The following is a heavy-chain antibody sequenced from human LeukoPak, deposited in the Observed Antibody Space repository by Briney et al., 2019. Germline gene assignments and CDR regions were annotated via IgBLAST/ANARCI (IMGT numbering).Heavy chain of an antibody. CDR2: VSSSGGST. D-gene: IGHD2-2*01. CDR3: AKDRDIVVVPAATDY. J-gene: IGHJ4*02. Sequence: GGSLRLSCAASGFTFSSYAMSWVRQAPGKGLEWVSVVSSSGGSTYYADSVRGRFTISRDNSKNTLYLQMNSLRAEDTAVYYCAKDRDIVVVPAATDYWGRGTLVTVSS. CDR1: GFTFSSYA. V-gene: IGHV3-23*01.